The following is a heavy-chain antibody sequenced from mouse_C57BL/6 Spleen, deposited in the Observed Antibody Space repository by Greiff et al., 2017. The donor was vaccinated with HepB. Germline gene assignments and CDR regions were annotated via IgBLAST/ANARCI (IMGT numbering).Heavy chain of an antibody. J-gene: IGHJ2*01. D-gene: IGHD1-1*01. CDR3: ARDGSNYYFDY. V-gene: IGHV1-82*01. Sequence: QVQLKESGPELVKPGASVKISCKASGYAFSSSWMNWVKQRPGKGLEWIGRIYPGDGDTNYNGKFKGKATLTADKSSSTAYMQLSSLTSEDSAVYFCARDGSNYYFDYWGQGTTLTVSS. CDR1: GYAFSSSW. CDR2: IYPGDGDT.